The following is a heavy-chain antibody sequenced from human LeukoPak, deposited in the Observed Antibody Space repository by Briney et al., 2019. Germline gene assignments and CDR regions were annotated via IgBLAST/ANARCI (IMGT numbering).Heavy chain of an antibody. V-gene: IGHV3-48*02. CDR1: GFTFSTYS. J-gene: IGHJ3*01. D-gene: IGHD3-3*01. Sequence: GGSLRLSCAASGFTFSTYSMNWVRQAPGKGLEWVAYISTRSSTIYYADSLQGRFTISRDDAKKSLYLKMNSLGDEDTAVYYCARPRSGYYLDGYDVWGQGTMVTVSS. CDR3: ARPRSGYYLDGYDV. CDR2: ISTRSSTI.